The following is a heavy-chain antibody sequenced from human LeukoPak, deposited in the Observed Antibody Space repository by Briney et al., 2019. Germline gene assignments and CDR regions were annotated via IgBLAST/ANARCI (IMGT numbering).Heavy chain of an antibody. CDR3: TRQGDWNFEI. J-gene: IGHJ4*02. CDR1: GFSSRTHL. Sequence: GGSLRLSCTASGFSSRTHLMSCVPQAPGEGLVWLAKIRPDGRERYYGDSLKVQFTISRDNDKTSLYLQMHYLRADDTAIYYCTRQGDWNFEIWGQGTLVTVS. D-gene: IGHD3/OR15-3a*01. V-gene: IGHV3-7*03. CDR2: IRPDGRER.